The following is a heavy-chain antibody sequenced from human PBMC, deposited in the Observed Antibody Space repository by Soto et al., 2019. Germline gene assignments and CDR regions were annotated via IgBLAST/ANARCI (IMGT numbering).Heavy chain of an antibody. CDR1: GFTFSSYD. CDR3: VRVSAADHAFEV. V-gene: IGHV3-13*01. J-gene: IGHJ3*01. Sequence: GGSLRLSCAASGFTFSSYDMQWVRQPTGKGLEWVSGIGTAADTYYPASVEGRFTISRENAKNSLYLQMNSLRVGDTAVYYCVRVSAADHAFEVWGQGTMVTVSS. D-gene: IGHD6-13*01. CDR2: IGTAADT.